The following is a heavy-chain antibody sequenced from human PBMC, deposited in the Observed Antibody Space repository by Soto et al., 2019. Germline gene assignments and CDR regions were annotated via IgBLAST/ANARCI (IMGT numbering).Heavy chain of an antibody. V-gene: IGHV1-2*02. CDR3: ARDLKSGYYYGMDV. D-gene: IGHD3-10*01. J-gene: IGHJ6*01. CDR2: INPNSGGT. CDR1: GYTFTGYY. Sequence: ASVKVSCKASGYTFTGYYMHWVRQAPGQGLEWMGWINPNSGGTNYAQKFQGRVTMTRDTSISTAYMELSRLRSDDTAVYYCARDLKSGYYYGMDVRRQGTTVTVSS.